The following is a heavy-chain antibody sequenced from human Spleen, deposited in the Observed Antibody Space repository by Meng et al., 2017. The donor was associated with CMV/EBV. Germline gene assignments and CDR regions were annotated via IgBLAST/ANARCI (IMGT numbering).Heavy chain of an antibody. J-gene: IGHJ4*02. CDR3: AKAGAIPAAIRYFDY. Sequence: GESLKISCAASGFTFSSYAMSWVRQAPGKGLEWVSVIYSGGSSTYYADSVKGRFTISRDNSKNTLYLQMNSLRAEDTAVYYCAKAGAIPAAIRYFDYWGQGTLVTVSS. V-gene: IGHV3-23*03. D-gene: IGHD2-2*01. CDR1: GFTFSSYA. CDR2: IYSGGSST.